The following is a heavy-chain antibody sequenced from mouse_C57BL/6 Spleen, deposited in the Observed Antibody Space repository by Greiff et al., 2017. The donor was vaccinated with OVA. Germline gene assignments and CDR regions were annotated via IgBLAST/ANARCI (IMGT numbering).Heavy chain of an antibody. J-gene: IGHJ4*01. CDR2: IWRGGST. D-gene: IGHD2-12*01. CDR3: AKGPPYSGYAMDY. V-gene: IGHV2-5*01. Sequence: QVQLKESGPGLVQPSQSLSITCTVSGFSLTSYGVHWVRQSPGKGLEWLGVIWRGGSTDYNAAFMSRLSITKDNSKSQVFFKMNSLQADDTAIYYCAKGPPYSGYAMDYWGQGTSVTVSS. CDR1: GFSLTSYG.